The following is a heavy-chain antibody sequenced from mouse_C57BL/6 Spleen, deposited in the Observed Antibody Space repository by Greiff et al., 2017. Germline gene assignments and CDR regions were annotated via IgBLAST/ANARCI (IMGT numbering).Heavy chain of an antibody. D-gene: IGHD1-1*01. Sequence: QVQLQQPGAELVKPGASVKLSCKASGYTFTSYWMQWVKQRPGQGLEWIGEIDPSDSYTNYNQKFQGKATLTVDTSSSTAYMQLSSLTSEDSAVYYCARHYGSSYWYFDVWGTGTTVTVSS. CDR3: ARHYGSSYWYFDV. CDR1: GYTFTSYW. CDR2: IDPSDSYT. V-gene: IGHV1-50*01. J-gene: IGHJ1*03.